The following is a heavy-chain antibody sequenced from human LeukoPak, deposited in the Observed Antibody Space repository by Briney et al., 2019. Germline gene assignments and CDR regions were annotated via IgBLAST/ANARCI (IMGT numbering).Heavy chain of an antibody. CDR3: AREVLEDDAFDI. V-gene: IGHV4-31*03. CDR2: IYYSGST. Sequence: SETLSLTCTVSGGSISSGGYYWSWIRQYPGKGLEWIGYIYYSGSTYYNPSLKSRVTISVDTSKKQFSLKLSSVTAADTAVYYCAREVLEDDAFDIWGQGTMVTVSS. J-gene: IGHJ3*02. D-gene: IGHD5-24*01. CDR1: GGSISSGGYY.